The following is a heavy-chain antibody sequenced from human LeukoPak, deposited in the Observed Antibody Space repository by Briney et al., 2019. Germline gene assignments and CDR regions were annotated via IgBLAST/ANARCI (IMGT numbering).Heavy chain of an antibody. CDR3: AKARGSGARIPYYYYYGMDV. CDR2: ISGSGGST. Sequence: PGGSLRLSCAASGFTFSSYAMSWVRQAPGKGLEWVSAISGSGGSTYYADSVKGRFTISRDNSKNTLYLQMSSLRAEDTAVYYCAKARGSGARIPYYYYYGMDVWGQGTTVTVSS. J-gene: IGHJ6*02. V-gene: IGHV3-23*01. CDR1: GFTFSSYA. D-gene: IGHD5-12*01.